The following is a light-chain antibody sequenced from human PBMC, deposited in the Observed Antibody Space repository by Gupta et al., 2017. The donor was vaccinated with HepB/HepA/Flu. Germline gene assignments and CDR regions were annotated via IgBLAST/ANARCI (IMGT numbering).Light chain of an antibody. V-gene: IGKV3-15*01. CDR1: QSVRSN. CDR3: QQHNNWAIT. J-gene: IGKJ4*01. Sequence: EIVMTQSPATLSVSPGERATLSCRASQSVRSNLAWYQQKPGQAPRLLIYGASTRATGISARFSGSGSGTXFTLTIXSLQSEDSAIYYCQQHNNWAITFGXGTKVEI. CDR2: GAS.